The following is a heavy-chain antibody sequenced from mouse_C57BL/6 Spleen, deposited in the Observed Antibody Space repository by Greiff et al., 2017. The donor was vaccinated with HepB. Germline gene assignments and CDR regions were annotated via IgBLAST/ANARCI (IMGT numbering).Heavy chain of an antibody. CDR3: ARRGWDVYFDY. V-gene: IGHV3-6*01. Sequence: EVKLMESGPGLVKPSQSLSLTCSVTGYSITSGYYWNWIRQFPGNKLEWMGYISYDGSNNYNPSLKNRISITRDTSKNQFFLKLNSVTTEDTATYYCARRGWDVYFDYWGQGTTLTVSS. J-gene: IGHJ2*01. CDR1: GYSITSGYY. D-gene: IGHD3-3*01. CDR2: ISYDGSN.